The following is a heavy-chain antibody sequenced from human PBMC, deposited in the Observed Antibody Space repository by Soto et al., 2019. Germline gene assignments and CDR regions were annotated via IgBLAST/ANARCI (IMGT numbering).Heavy chain of an antibody. J-gene: IGHJ4*02. CDR2: ISGTSHYI. CDR3: ARTSLQTNFDY. CDR1: GFTFCSYS. V-gene: IGHV3-21*01. Sequence: EVQLVESGGGLVKPGGSLRLSCAASGFTFCSYSMNWVRQAPGKGLEWVSCISGTSHYIYYADSVKGRFTISRDNATDSLYLQMNSLRAEDTAVYYCARTSLQTNFDYWGQGALVTVSS. D-gene: IGHD4-4*01.